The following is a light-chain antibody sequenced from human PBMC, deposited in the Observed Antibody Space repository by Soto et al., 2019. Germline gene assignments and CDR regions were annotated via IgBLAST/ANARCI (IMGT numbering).Light chain of an antibody. CDR1: QSVSSSY. CDR2: GAS. Sequence: EIVLTQSPGTLSLSPGERATLSCRTSQSVSSSYLGWYQQKAGQAPRLLIHGASSRATGIPDRFSGSGSGTDFNLTISRLEPEDFAVYYCQQYGSSPLFTFGPGTKVDIK. J-gene: IGKJ3*01. CDR3: QQYGSSPLFT. V-gene: IGKV3-20*01.